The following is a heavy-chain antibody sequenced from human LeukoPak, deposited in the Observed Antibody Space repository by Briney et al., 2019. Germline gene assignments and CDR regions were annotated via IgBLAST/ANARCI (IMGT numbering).Heavy chain of an antibody. CDR3: AIREYYDSSGYYPSPQEFDY. CDR1: GGSISSSNW. J-gene: IGHJ4*02. D-gene: IGHD3-22*01. V-gene: IGHV4-4*02. CDR2: IYHSGST. Sequence: SGTLSLTCAVSGGSISSSNWWSWVRQPPGKGLEWIGEIYHSGSTNYNPSLKSRVTISVDKSKNQFSLKLSSVTAADTAVYYCAIREYYDSSGYYPSPQEFDYWGQGTLVTVSS.